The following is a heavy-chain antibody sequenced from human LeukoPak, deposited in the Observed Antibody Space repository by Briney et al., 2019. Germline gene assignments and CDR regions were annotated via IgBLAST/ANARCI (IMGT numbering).Heavy chain of an antibody. Sequence: PGGSLRLSCAASGFTFSSYAMTWVRQTPEKGLEWVSAISGGGGSTYYADSVKGRFTISRDNSKNTLYLQMNSLRAEDTAVYYCAKGIPTSSSWTLPNYFDYWGQGTLVTVSS. D-gene: IGHD6-13*01. J-gene: IGHJ4*02. CDR3: AKGIPTSSSWTLPNYFDY. CDR1: GFTFSSYA. CDR2: ISGGGGST. V-gene: IGHV3-23*01.